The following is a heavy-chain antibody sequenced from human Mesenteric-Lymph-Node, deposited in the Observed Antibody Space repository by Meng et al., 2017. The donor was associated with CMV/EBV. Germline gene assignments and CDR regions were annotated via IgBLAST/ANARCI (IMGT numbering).Heavy chain of an antibody. J-gene: IGHJ4*02. CDR1: GLTFSNYW. CDR3: ARGWDSGYYYDF. CDR2: VNEDGGEK. V-gene: IGHV3-7*04. Sequence: GESLKISCVASGLTFSNYWMRWVRQAPGKGLEWVANVNEDGGEKFYVGSVKGRFTVSRDNARNSLYLQMNSLRVEDTAVYFCARGWDSGYYYDFWGQGTLVTVSS. D-gene: IGHD3-22*01.